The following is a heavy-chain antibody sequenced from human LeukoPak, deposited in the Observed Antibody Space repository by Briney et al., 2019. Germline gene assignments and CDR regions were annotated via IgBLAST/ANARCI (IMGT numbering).Heavy chain of an antibody. CDR2: IYYSGST. Sequence: SETLSPTCTVSGGSISSHYWSWIRQPPGKGLEWIGYIYYSGSTNYNPSLKSRVTISVDTSKNQFSLKLSSVTAADTAVYYCAREKYSGSYYIRFDPWGQGTLVTVSS. CDR1: GGSISSHY. J-gene: IGHJ5*02. D-gene: IGHD1-26*01. CDR3: AREKYSGSYYIRFDP. V-gene: IGHV4-59*11.